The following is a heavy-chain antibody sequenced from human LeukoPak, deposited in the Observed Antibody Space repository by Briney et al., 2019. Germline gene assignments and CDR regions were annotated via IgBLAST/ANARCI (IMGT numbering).Heavy chain of an antibody. CDR2: ISSSGANA. CDR3: AKDMELAA. CDR1: GFTFRDAA. Sequence: GRSLRLSCAASGFTFRDAAMTWVRQAPGKGLEWVSLISSSGANAYYADSVKGRFTISRDNSKSTLYLQMNNLRGEDTAEYYCAKDMELAAWGQGTLVTVSS. J-gene: IGHJ5*02. V-gene: IGHV3-23*01. D-gene: IGHD1-26*01.